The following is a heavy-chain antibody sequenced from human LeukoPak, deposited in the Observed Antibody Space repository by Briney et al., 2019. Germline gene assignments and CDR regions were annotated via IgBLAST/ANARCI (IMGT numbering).Heavy chain of an antibody. J-gene: IGHJ3*02. CDR3: ASLATVTDAFDI. CDR1: EFTFSSYW. CDR2: IKQDGSEK. D-gene: IGHD4-17*01. V-gene: IGHV3-7*01. Sequence: GGSLRLSCAAPEFTFSSYWMSWVRQAPGKGLEWVANIKQDGSEKYYVDSVKGRFTISRDNAKNSLYLQMNSLRAEDTAVYYCASLATVTDAFDIWGQGTMVTVSS.